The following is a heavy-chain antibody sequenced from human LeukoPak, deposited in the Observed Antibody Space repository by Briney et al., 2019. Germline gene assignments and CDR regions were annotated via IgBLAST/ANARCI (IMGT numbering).Heavy chain of an antibody. CDR2: ISDSGDFT. V-gene: IGHV3-23*01. J-gene: IGHJ4*02. Sequence: GGSLRLSCAASGFTFSSYSLGWVRQAPGKGLEWVSSISDSGDFTYYENSVRGRFTISRDNSKNTVYLQMSSLRGEDTAVYYCAKDSDDSNYPLSFFDFWGQGTLVTVSS. CDR1: GFTFSSYS. CDR3: AKDSDDSNYPLSFFDF. D-gene: IGHD4-11*01.